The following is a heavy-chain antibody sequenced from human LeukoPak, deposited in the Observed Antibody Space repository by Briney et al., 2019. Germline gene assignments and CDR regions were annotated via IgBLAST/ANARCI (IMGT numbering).Heavy chain of an antibody. CDR1: GFTFSSYW. J-gene: IGHJ4*02. D-gene: IGHD5-18*01. CDR3: ARGFQISRIREII. V-gene: IGHV3-7*01. Sequence: PGGSLRLSCAASGFTFSSYWMSWVRQAPGKGLEWVANIKQDGSEKYYVDSVKGRFTISRDNAKNSLYLQMNSLRAEDTAVYYCARGFQISRIREIIWGQGTLVTVSS. CDR2: IKQDGSEK.